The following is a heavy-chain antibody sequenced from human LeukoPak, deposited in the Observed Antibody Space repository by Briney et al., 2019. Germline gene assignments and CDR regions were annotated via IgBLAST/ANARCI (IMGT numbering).Heavy chain of an antibody. J-gene: IGHJ4*02. Sequence: SETLSLTCTVSGGSISINSDTYYWDWIRQPPGKGLEWIGSIYYSGSTYYNPSLKSRATISVDTSKNQFSLNLNSVTAADTAVYYCARHLLRSGWAFDYWRQGTLVIVSS. CDR3: ARHLLRSGWAFDY. CDR2: IYYSGST. V-gene: IGHV4-39*01. D-gene: IGHD6-19*01. CDR1: GGSISINSDTYY.